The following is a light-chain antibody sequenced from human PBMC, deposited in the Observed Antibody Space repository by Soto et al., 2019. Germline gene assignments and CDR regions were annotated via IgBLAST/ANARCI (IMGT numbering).Light chain of an antibody. CDR3: RQYHSLPYT. CDR1: QGITTS. V-gene: IGKV1-33*01. Sequence: DLQMTQSPSSLSASVGDRVTITCQASQGITTSLNWYQQKPGKAPKLLIFDASNLQTGVPSRFSGSASGTDFTFTISGLQPEDIATYYCRQYHSLPYTFGQGTKLEIK. CDR2: DAS. J-gene: IGKJ2*01.